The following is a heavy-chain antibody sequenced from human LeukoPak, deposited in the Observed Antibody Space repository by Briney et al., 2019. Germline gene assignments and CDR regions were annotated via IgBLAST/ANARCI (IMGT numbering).Heavy chain of an antibody. Sequence: AGTLSLTCAASGCTISSYAWHWVGQPPARGLEGLAVISYDGSSSYYAASVKGRFTISGDNSKNPLYLQMNRLRAEDTAVYYCAKGGSYYDILYNWCDPWGQGTLVTVSS. CDR3: AKGGSYYDILYNWCDP. D-gene: IGHD3-9*01. CDR2: ISYDGSSS. CDR1: GCTISSYA. J-gene: IGHJ5*02. V-gene: IGHV3-30-3*01.